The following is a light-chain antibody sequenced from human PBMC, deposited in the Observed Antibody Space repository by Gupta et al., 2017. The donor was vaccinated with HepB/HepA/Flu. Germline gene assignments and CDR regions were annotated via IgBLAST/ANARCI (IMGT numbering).Light chain of an antibody. Sequence: QSVLTQPPSVSGAPGQRVTISCTGSSSNIGAGFDVHWYQQLPGTAPKLLMYANTNRPSGVPDRFACSKSGTSESLALTVLQAEDEADDDCQYYASSLRGSVFGGGTKVTVL. CDR3: QYYASSLRGSV. V-gene: IGLV1-40*01. CDR1: SSNIGAGFD. J-gene: IGLJ2*01. CDR2: ANT.